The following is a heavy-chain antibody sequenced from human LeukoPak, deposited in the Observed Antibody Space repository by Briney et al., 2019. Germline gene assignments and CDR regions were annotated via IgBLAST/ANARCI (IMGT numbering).Heavy chain of an antibody. Sequence: PSETLSLTCAVSDGSFSNYYCSWFRQSPGEGLEWIAEIYPGETAKYNPSLWSRVTISADTFKSQFSLRLSSVTAADTAVYYCAGYHQWFLNDRWGQGTLVTVSS. J-gene: IGHJ5*02. CDR3: AGYHQWFLNDR. D-gene: IGHD2-8*01. V-gene: IGHV4-34*01. CDR1: DGSFSNYY. CDR2: IYPGETA.